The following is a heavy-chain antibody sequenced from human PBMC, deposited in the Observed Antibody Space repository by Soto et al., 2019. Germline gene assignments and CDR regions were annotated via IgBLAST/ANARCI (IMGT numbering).Heavy chain of an antibody. CDR2: IRSKANSYAT. J-gene: IGHJ6*02. Sequence: GGSLRLSCAASGFTFSGSAMHWVRQASGKGLKWVGRIRSKANSYATAYAASVKGRFTISRDDSKNTAYLQMNSLKTEDTAVYYCARGTELRYCTGSSCPGLDVWGQGTTVTVSS. D-gene: IGHD2-2*01. CDR1: GFTFSGSA. V-gene: IGHV3-73*01. CDR3: ARGTELRYCTGSSCPGLDV.